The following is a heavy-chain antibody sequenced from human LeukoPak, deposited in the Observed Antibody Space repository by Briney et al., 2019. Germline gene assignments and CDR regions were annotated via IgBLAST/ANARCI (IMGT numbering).Heavy chain of an antibody. J-gene: IGHJ4*02. D-gene: IGHD5-18*01. V-gene: IGHV3-23*01. CDR1: GFTFSRYG. CDR3: AKDITAMGDY. CDR2: IRGSGGST. Sequence: GGSLRLSCEASGFTFSRYGMSWVRQAPGKGLEWVSAIRGSGGSTYYADSVKGRFTISRDNSKNTLYLQMNSLRAEDTAVYYCAKDITAMGDYWGQGTLVTVSS.